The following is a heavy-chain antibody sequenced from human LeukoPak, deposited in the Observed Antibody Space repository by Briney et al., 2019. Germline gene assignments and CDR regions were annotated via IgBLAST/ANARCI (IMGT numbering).Heavy chain of an antibody. CDR3: ARALYSSSWYYFDY. D-gene: IGHD6-13*01. V-gene: IGHV4-34*01. CDR1: GGSFSGYY. Sequence: SETLSLTCAVYGGSFSGYYWSWIRQPPGKGLEWIGEINHSGSTNYNPSLKSRVTISADTSKNQFSLKLSSVTAADTAVYYCARALYSSSWYYFDYWGQGTLVTVSS. CDR2: INHSGST. J-gene: IGHJ4*02.